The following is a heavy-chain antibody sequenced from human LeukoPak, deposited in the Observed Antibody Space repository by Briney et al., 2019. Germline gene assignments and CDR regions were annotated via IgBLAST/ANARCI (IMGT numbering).Heavy chain of an antibody. CDR2: IYSGGST. V-gene: IGHV3-53*01. Sequence: GGSLRLSCAASGLTVSSNYMSWVRQAPGKGLEWVSVIYSGGSTYYPDSVKGRLTISRDNSENTLYLQMNSLRAEDTAVYYCAREKYGGGDVDYWGQGTLVTVSS. CDR3: AREKYGGGDVDY. D-gene: IGHD2/OR15-2a*01. J-gene: IGHJ4*02. CDR1: GLTVSSNY.